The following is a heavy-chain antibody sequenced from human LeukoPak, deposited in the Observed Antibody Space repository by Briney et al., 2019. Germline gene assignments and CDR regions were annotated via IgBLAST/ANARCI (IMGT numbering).Heavy chain of an antibody. Sequence: SVKVSCKASGGTFSSYAISWVRQAPGQGLEWMGGIIPIFGTANYAQKFQGRVTITADESTSTAYMELSSLRSEDTAVYYCARGRPPRYYFDYWGQGTLVTVSS. CDR3: ARGRPPRYYFDY. V-gene: IGHV1-69*13. J-gene: IGHJ4*02. CDR1: GGTFSSYA. CDR2: IIPIFGTA.